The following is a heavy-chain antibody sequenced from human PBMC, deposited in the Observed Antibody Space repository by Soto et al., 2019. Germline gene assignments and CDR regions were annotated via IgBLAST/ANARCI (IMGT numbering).Heavy chain of an antibody. CDR2: ISHSGTS. CDR1: GGSISSSHW. CDR3: ARVVLTITRGAFDA. V-gene: IGHV4-4*02. D-gene: IGHD3-9*01. J-gene: IGHJ3*01. Sequence: QVQLQESGPGLVKPSGTLSLTCAVSGGSISSSHWWTWVRLSPGKGLEYIGEISHSGTSNSNPSLKSRVTLSVDKSKNHFSLTLTSVTAADTAVYYCARVVLTITRGAFDAWGQGTLVIVSS.